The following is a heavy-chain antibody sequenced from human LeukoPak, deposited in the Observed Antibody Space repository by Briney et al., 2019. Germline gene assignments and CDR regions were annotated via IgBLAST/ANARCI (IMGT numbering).Heavy chain of an antibody. V-gene: IGHV3-23*01. CDR1: GFTFSSYA. CDR2: ISGSGGST. J-gene: IGHJ4*02. CDR3: AKDSRYYFDF. Sequence: GGSLRLSCAASGFTFSSYAMSWVRQAPGKGLEWVSVISGSGGSTDYADSVKGRFTISRDNSKNTLHLQMNSLRVEGTAVYYCAKDSRYYFDFWGQGTLVTVSS.